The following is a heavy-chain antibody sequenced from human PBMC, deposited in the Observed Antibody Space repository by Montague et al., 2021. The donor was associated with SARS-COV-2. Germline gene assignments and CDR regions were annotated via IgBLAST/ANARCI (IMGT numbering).Heavy chain of an antibody. CDR1: GFSLSTSGMC. V-gene: IGHV2-70*11. CDR2: IDWDDDK. J-gene: IGHJ4*02. CDR3: ARIRYDILTGYGSGIDF. D-gene: IGHD3-9*01. Sequence: PALVKPTQTLTLTCTFSGFSLSTSGMCVSWIRQPPGKALEWLARIDWDDDKYYSTSLKTRLTISKDTSKNQVVLTMTNMDPVDTATYYCARIRYDILTGYGSGIDFWGQGTLVTVSS.